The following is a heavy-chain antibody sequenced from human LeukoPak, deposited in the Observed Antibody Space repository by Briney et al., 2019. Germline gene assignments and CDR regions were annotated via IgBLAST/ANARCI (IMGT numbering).Heavy chain of an antibody. J-gene: IGHJ6*02. CDR2: IYYSGST. Sequence: SETLSLTCTVSGGSISSYYWSWIRQPPGKGLEWIGYIYYSGSTNYNPSLKSRVTISVDTSKNQFPLKLSSVTAADTAVYYCAREKYPYGMDVWGQGTTVTVSS. V-gene: IGHV4-59*01. CDR1: GGSISSYY. CDR3: AREKYPYGMDV. D-gene: IGHD2-2*01.